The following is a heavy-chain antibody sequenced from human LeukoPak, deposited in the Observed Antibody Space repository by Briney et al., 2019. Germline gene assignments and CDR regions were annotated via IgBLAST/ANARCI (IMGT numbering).Heavy chain of an antibody. CDR1: GDSISRYA. D-gene: IGHD3-10*01. CDR3: AKDRGGGRDAFDI. Sequence: PSETLSLTCSVSGDSISRYAWSWIRRPPGKGLEWIGDISRSGDTNYSPSLKSRLTISVDMSKNQLSLKLRSVTAADTAVYYCAKDRGGGRDAFDIWGQGTVVTVSS. V-gene: IGHV4-59*01. J-gene: IGHJ3*02. CDR2: ISRSGDT.